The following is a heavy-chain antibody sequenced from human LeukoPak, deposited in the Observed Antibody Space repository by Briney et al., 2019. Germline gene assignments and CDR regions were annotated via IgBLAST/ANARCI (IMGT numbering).Heavy chain of an antibody. V-gene: IGHV3-30*03. CDR2: ISYDGSNK. J-gene: IGHJ6*03. CDR3: ARDVTSPGNWGYYYYYYMDV. CDR1: GFTFSSYG. Sequence: GGSLRLSCAATGFTFSSYGMHWVRQAPGKGLEWVAVISYDGSNKYYADSVKGRFTISRDNSKNTLYLQISSLKAEDTAVYYCARDVTSPGNWGYYYYYYMDVWGKGTTVTVSS. D-gene: IGHD7-27*01.